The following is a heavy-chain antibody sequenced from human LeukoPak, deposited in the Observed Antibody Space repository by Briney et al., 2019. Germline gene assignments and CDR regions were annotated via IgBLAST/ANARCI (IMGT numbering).Heavy chain of an antibody. V-gene: IGHV4-4*07. Sequence: SETLSLTCTVSGGSISSYYWSWIRQPAGKGLEWIGRIYTSGSTNYNPSLKSRVTMSVDTSKNQFSLKLSSVTAADTAVYYCARGLRWVRRRYFDYWGQGTLVTVSS. CDR1: GGSISSYY. CDR2: IYTSGST. D-gene: IGHD4-23*01. J-gene: IGHJ4*02. CDR3: ARGLRWVRRRYFDY.